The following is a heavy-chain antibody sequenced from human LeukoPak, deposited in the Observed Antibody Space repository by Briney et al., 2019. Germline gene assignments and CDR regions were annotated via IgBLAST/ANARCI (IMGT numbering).Heavy chain of an antibody. J-gene: IGHJ4*02. D-gene: IGHD6-19*01. V-gene: IGHV1-2*02. CDR1: GYTFTGYY. CDR3: ARDVAVAGTDY. Sequence: ASVKVSCKASGYTFTGYYMYWVRQAPGQGLEWMGWINLNSGGTNYAQKFQGRVTMTRDTSISTAYMELSRLRSDDTAVYYCARDVAVAGTDYWGQGTLVTVSS. CDR2: INLNSGGT.